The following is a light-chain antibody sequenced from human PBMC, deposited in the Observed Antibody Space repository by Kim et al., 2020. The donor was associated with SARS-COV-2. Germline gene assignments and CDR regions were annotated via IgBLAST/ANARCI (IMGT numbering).Light chain of an antibody. V-gene: IGKV1-9*01. J-gene: IGKJ5*01. CDR1: QGISRY. Sequence: QLTQSPSSLSASVGDRVTITCRASQGISRYLAWHQQKPGQAPRLLIYAASTLQSGVPSMFSGSGSGTDFTLAISSLQPEDFATYYCQQFNTYPITFGQGTRLEIK. CDR2: AAS. CDR3: QQFNTYPIT.